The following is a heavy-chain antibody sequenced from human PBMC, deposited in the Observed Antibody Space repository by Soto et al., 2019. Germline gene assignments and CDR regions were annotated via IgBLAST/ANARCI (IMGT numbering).Heavy chain of an antibody. CDR2: IYYSGST. V-gene: IGHV4-31*03. Sequence: QVQLQEAGPGLVKPSQTLSLTCTVSGGSISSGGYYWSWIRQHPGKGLEWIGYIYYSGSTYYHPSLKSRVTLSVDTSKNQFSLKLSSVTAADTAVYYCARGVIGSSLDYWGQGTLVTVSS. J-gene: IGHJ4*02. CDR3: ARGVIGSSLDY. D-gene: IGHD3-16*02. CDR1: GGSISSGGYY.